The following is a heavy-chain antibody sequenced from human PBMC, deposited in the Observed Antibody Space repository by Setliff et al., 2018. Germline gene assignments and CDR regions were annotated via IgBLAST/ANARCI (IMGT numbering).Heavy chain of an antibody. CDR1: GGTFSDYY. V-gene: IGHV4-34*01. J-gene: IGHJ6*03. CDR3: ARTGYDFWSGPRLGGSTTTGYMDV. D-gene: IGHD3-3*01. CDR2: INHRGST. Sequence: PSETLSLTCAAYGGTFSDYYWTWIRQPPGKGLEWIGEINHRGSTNYNPSLKSRVTIAVDTSRDQFSLKLISMTAADTAVYYCARTGYDFWSGPRLGGSTTTGYMDVWGKGTTVTVSS.